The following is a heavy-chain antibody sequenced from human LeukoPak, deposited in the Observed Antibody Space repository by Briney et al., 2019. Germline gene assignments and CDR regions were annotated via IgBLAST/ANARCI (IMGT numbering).Heavy chain of an antibody. D-gene: IGHD6-19*01. J-gene: IGHJ4*02. V-gene: IGHV1-18*01. CDR3: ARGAAKQWRGRREFDY. Sequence: ASVKVSCKASGYTFTSYGITWVRHAPGQGLEWMGWIRAYNGNTNYAQKLQGRVTMTTDTSTSTAYMELRSLRSEDTAVYYCARGAAKQWRGRREFDYWGQGTLVTVSS. CDR2: IRAYNGNT. CDR1: GYTFTSYG.